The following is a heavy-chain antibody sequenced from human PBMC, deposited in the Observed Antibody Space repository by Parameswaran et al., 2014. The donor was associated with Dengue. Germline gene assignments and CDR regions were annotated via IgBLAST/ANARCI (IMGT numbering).Heavy chain of an antibody. Sequence: SWVRQAPGQGLEWMGGIIPIFGIANYAQKLQGRVTMTTDTSTSTAYMELRSLRSDDTAVYYCARSDLLVGATGAFDIWGQGTMVTVSS. J-gene: IGHJ3*02. D-gene: IGHD1-26*01. CDR2: IIPIFGIA. CDR3: ARSDLLVGATGAFDI. V-gene: IGHV1-69*17.